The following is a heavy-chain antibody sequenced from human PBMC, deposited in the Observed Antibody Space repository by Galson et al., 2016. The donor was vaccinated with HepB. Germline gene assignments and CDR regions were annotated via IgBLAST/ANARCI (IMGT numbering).Heavy chain of an antibody. D-gene: IGHD2-2*01. Sequence: SLRLSCAASGFTLTSYEMHWVRQAPGKGLEWVAVISYDGSNKYYADSVKGRFTISRDNSENTLYLQMNTLRAEDTAVYYCARDGGIVLVPATTYYYGMDVWGQGTTVTVSS. J-gene: IGHJ6*02. CDR3: ARDGGIVLVPATTYYYGMDV. V-gene: IGHV3-30*04. CDR1: GFTLTSYE. CDR2: ISYDGSNK.